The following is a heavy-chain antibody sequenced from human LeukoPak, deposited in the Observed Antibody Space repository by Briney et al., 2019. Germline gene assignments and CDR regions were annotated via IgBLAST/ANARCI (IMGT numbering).Heavy chain of an antibody. D-gene: IGHD3-22*01. CDR2: VDYSADST. CDR3: ARGVTMTTSGY. J-gene: IGHJ4*02. V-gene: IGHV3-23*01. CDR1: GFTLSSYE. Sequence: GGSLRLSCTVSGFTLSSYEMSWIRQAPGKGLEWVSSVDYSADSTHYADSVMGRFTISRDNSKNTLYLQMNSLRAEDTAVYYCARGVTMTTSGYWGQGTLVTVSS.